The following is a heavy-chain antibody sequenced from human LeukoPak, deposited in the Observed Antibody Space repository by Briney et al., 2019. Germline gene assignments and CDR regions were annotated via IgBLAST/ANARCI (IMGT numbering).Heavy chain of an antibody. J-gene: IGHJ6*02. Sequence: ASVKVSCKASGYTFTGYAINWVRQAPGQGLEWMGWINTNTGIPTYAQGFRGRFVFSLDTSDSTAYLRISSLKAEDTAIFYCAGVRHLVPYYYGMDVWGQGTTVTVSS. CDR1: GYTFTGYA. CDR3: AGVRHLVPYYYGMDV. V-gene: IGHV7-4-1*02. D-gene: IGHD2-8*02. CDR2: INTNTGIP.